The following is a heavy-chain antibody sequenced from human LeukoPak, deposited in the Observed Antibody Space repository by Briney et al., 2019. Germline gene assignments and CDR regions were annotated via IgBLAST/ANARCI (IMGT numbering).Heavy chain of an antibody. Sequence: SETLSLTCTVSGGSISSYYWSWIRQPPGKGLEWIGYIYYSGSTNYNPSLKSRVTISVDTSKNQFSLKLSSVTAADTAVHYCARFQYSSSWYPAFDIWGQGTMVTVSS. D-gene: IGHD6-13*01. J-gene: IGHJ3*02. CDR2: IYYSGST. CDR3: ARFQYSSSWYPAFDI. CDR1: GGSISSYY. V-gene: IGHV4-59*01.